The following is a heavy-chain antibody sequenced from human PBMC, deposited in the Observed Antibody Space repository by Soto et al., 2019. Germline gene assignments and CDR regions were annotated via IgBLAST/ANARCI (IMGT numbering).Heavy chain of an antibody. J-gene: IGHJ6*03. CDR1: GYTFTSYD. D-gene: IGHD4-4*01. CDR2: MNPNSGNT. V-gene: IGHV1-8*01. CDR3: ARGHPYDYNDYYYYYYMDV. Sequence: ASVKVSCKASGYTFTSYDINWVRQATGQGLEWMGWMNPNSGNTGYAQKFQGRVTMTRNTSISTAYMELSSLRSEDTAVYYCARGHPYDYNDYYYYYYMDVWGKGTTVTVSS.